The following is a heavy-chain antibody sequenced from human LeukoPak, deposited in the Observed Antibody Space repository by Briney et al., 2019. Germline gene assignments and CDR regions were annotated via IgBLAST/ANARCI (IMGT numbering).Heavy chain of an antibody. V-gene: IGHV3-15*01. CDR3: TTYYYDSTSDFGY. Sequence: GGSLRLSCAASGLTFSNAWMSWVRQAPGKGLEWVGHIKSKTDGGTTDYAAPVIGRFTISRDDSKNTQYLQMNSLKTEDTAVYYCTTYYYDSTSDFGYWGQGTLVTVSS. CDR1: GLTFSNAW. J-gene: IGHJ4*02. D-gene: IGHD3-22*01. CDR2: IKSKTDGGTT.